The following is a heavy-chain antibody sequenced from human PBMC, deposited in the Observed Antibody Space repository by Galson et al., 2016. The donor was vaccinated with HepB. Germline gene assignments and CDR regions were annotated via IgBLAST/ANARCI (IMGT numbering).Heavy chain of an antibody. Sequence: SLRLSCAGSGFKFSDFYMSWIRQAPGKGLEWIAYISSNSIYSNFADSVKGRFTISRDNAENSLYLQMNSLRAEDTATYFCAREGRTATGAFDHWGQGTTVTVSS. CDR2: ISSNSIYS. D-gene: IGHD6-25*01. V-gene: IGHV3-11*05. CDR3: AREGRTATGAFDH. J-gene: IGHJ6*02. CDR1: GFKFSDFY.